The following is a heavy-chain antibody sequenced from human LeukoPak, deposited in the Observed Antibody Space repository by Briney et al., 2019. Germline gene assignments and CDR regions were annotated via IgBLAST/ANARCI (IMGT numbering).Heavy chain of an antibody. J-gene: IGHJ4*02. D-gene: IGHD6-6*01. Sequence: SETLSLTCAVHGGSFSDYYWSWIRQPPGKGLEWIGEIFHRGNPNYNPSLKSRVTISVDTSENQFSLNLTSVAATDSAVYFCTGSSRSTRYYFDYWGEGILVTVSS. CDR1: GGSFSDYY. V-gene: IGHV4-34*12. CDR3: TGSSRSTRYYFDY. CDR2: IFHRGNP.